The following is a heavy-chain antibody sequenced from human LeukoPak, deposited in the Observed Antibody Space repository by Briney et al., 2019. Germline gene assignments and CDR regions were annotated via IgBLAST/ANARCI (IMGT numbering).Heavy chain of an antibody. CDR1: GGSISSYY. CDR2: IYYSGST. V-gene: IGHV4-59*01. CDR3: GGGYVSGAVDY. J-gene: IGHJ4*02. D-gene: IGHD5-12*01. Sequence: SETLSLTCTVSGGSISSYYWSWIRQPPGKGLGWIGYIYYSGSTNYNPSLKSRVTISVDTSKNQFSLKLSSVTAADTAVYYCGGGYVSGAVDYWGQGTLVTVSS.